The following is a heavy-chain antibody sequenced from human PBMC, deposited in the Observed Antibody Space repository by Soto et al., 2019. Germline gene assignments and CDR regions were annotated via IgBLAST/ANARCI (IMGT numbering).Heavy chain of an antibody. CDR2: IIPIFGSI. V-gene: IGHV1-69*06. Sequence: QVQLVQSGAEVKKPGSSVKVSCKASGGTLSTYGITWVRQASGQGLEWMGGIIPIFGSINFAQKFQGRLTITPDKSTSTVYMELSSLTSEDTAVYYCASRERLEAFDVWGHGTMVTVSS. J-gene: IGHJ3*01. CDR1: GGTLSTYG. D-gene: IGHD1-26*01. CDR3: ASRERLEAFDV.